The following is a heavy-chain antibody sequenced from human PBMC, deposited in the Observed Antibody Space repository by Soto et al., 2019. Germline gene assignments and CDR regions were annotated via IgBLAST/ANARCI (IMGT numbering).Heavy chain of an antibody. CDR3: ARGFPRKTGTTDLDWFDP. Sequence: EVQLVESGGGLVQPGGSLRLSCAASGFTFSSYSMNWVRQAPGKGLEWVSYISSSSSTIYYADSVKGRFTISRDNAKNSLYLQMNSLRDEDTAVYYCARGFPRKTGTTDLDWFDPWGQGTLVTVSS. CDR2: ISSSSSTI. CDR1: GFTFSSYS. J-gene: IGHJ5*02. D-gene: IGHD1-7*01. V-gene: IGHV3-48*02.